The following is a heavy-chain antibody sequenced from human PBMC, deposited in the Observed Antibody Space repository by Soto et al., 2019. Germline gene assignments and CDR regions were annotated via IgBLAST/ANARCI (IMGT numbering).Heavy chain of an antibody. CDR1: GDSITWTSCY. J-gene: IGHJ5*02. D-gene: IGHD2-15*01. CDR2: VYYSGST. Sequence: QLQLQESGPGLVKPSETLSLTCTLSGDSITWTSCYWGWIRQPPGKGLEWVGDVYYSGSTYYNPSLKSRLTRSIDTSKGQFSLKMSSVTAADTGVYYCAGLTSRISAASHGRGNWVDPWGPGILVTVSS. V-gene: IGHV4-39*01. CDR3: AGLTSRISAASHGRGNWVDP.